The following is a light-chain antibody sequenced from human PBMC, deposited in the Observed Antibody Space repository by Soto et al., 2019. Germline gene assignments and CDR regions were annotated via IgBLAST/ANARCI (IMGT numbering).Light chain of an antibody. Sequence: EIVLTQSPATLSLSPGDTDTLSCRASQTVSGYIGWYQQKPGQAPRLLIYADSNRATGIPARFSGSGSGTDFTLTISSLEPADFGLYYCQQRLNWPPGFGQGTKVDI. V-gene: IGKV3-11*01. J-gene: IGKJ1*01. CDR3: QQRLNWPPG. CDR2: ADS. CDR1: QTVSGY.